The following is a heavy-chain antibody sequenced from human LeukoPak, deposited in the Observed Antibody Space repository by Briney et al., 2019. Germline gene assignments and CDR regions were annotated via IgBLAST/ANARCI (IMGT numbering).Heavy chain of an antibody. V-gene: IGHV4-4*07. J-gene: IGHJ4*02. CDR3: ARDRLDYGDYFYFDY. Sequence: SETLSLTCTVSGGSISSYYWSWIRQPAGKGLEWIGRIYTSGSTNYNPSLKSRVTMSVDTSKNQFSLKLSSVTAADTAVYYCARDRLDYGDYFYFDYWGQGTPVTVSS. CDR2: IYTSGST. CDR1: GGSISSYY. D-gene: IGHD4-17*01.